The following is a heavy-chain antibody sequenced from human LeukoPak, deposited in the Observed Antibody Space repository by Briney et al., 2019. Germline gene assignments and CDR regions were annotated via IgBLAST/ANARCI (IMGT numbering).Heavy chain of an antibody. J-gene: IGHJ4*02. Sequence: GGSLRLSCAASGFTFSSYAMSWVRQAPGKGLEWVSVIYSGGSTYYADSVKGRFTISRDNSKNTLYLQMNSLRAEDTAVYYCAREATLKRAFDYWGQGTLVTVSS. CDR2: IYSGGST. D-gene: IGHD3-16*01. CDR3: AREATLKRAFDY. V-gene: IGHV3-53*01. CDR1: GFTFSSYA.